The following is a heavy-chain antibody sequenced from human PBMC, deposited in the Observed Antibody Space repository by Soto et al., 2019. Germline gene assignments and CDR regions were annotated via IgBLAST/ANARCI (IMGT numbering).Heavy chain of an antibody. D-gene: IGHD2-21*01. Sequence: ASVKVSCKASGGTFSSYAISWVRQAPGQGLEWMGGIIPIFGTANYAQKFQGRVTITADESTSTAYMELSSLRSEDTAVYYCASHMRSYYYYGMDVWGQGTTVTVSS. CDR3: ASHMRSYYYYGMDV. V-gene: IGHV1-69*13. J-gene: IGHJ6*02. CDR1: GGTFSSYA. CDR2: IIPIFGTA.